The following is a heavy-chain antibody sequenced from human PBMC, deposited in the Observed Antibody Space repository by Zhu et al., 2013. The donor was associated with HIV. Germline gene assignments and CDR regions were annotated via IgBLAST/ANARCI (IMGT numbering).Heavy chain of an antibody. J-gene: IGHJ6*02. V-gene: IGHV3-48*03. D-gene: IGHD3-22*01. CDR1: GFTFSNYE. CDR3: ARDQAIRLRLLLPPDVYGMDV. CDR2: ISSTGSMI. Sequence: EVQLVESGGGLVQPGGSLRLSCATSGFTFSNYEMNWVRQTPGKGPEWVSFISSTGSMIYYADSVKGRFTISRDNAKNALYLQMNSLRAEDTAVYYCARDQAIRLRLLLPPDVYGMDVWGQGTTVTVSS.